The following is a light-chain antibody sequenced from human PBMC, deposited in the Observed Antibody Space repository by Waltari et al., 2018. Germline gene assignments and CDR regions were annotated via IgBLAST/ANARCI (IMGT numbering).Light chain of an antibody. J-gene: IGKJ3*01. CDR1: QSVLSSSNNKNY. CDR3: HQYFGTPFT. Sequence: DIVMTQSPDSLAGSLGERATINCKSSQSVLSSSNNKNYLAWYQQKPGQPPKLLIYWASTRESGVPDRFSGSGSGTDFTLAISSLQAEDVAVYYCHQYFGTPFTFGPGTKVEI. CDR2: WAS. V-gene: IGKV4-1*01.